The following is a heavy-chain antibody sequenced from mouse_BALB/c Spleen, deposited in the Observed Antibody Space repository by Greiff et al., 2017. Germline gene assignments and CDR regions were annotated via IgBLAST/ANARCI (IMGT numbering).Heavy chain of an antibody. Sequence: EVHLVESGGGLVKPGGSLKLSCAASGFTFSDYYMYWVRQTPEKGLEWVATICDGGSYTYYPDSVKGRFTISRDNAKNNLYLQMSSLKSEDTAMYYCARGAYDYDEGFAYWGQGTLVTVSA. V-gene: IGHV5-4*02. CDR1: GFTFSDYY. CDR3: ARGAYDYDEGFAY. J-gene: IGHJ3*01. D-gene: IGHD2-4*01. CDR2: ICDGGSYT.